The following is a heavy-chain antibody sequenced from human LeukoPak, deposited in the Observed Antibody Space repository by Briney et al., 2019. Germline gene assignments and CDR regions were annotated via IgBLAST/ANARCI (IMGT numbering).Heavy chain of an antibody. Sequence: GGSLRLSCAASGFTFSSYGMHWVRQAPGKGLEWVAVIWYDGSNKYYADSVKGRSTISRDNSKNTLYLQMNSLRAEDTAVYYCARGGEYSGSYYGDYWGQGTLVTVSS. CDR2: IWYDGSNK. CDR3: ARGGEYSGSYYGDY. V-gene: IGHV3-33*01. J-gene: IGHJ4*02. D-gene: IGHD1-26*01. CDR1: GFTFSSYG.